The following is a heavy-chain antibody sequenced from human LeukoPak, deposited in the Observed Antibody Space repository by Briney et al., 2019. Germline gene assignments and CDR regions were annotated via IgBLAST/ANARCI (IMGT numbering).Heavy chain of an antibody. D-gene: IGHD5-18*01. J-gene: IGHJ4*02. CDR2: ISGSAHKI. Sequence: GGSLRLSCVASGISFSNYAVSWVRQAPEKGLDWVSVISGSAHKIRYADSVKGRFTISRDNSENIVYLQMNNLRAEDTAVYYCAGRVTGYSSGYVYWGQGTLVTVSS. CDR1: GISFSNYA. CDR3: AGRVTGYSSGYVY. V-gene: IGHV3-23*01.